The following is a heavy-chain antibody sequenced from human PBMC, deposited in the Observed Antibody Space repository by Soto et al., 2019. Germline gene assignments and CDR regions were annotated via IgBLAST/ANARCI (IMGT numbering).Heavy chain of an antibody. CDR3: GQCRRGGELSSPAYDC. CDR2: IIPILGIA. Sequence: QVPLVQSGAEVKKPGSSVKVSCKASGGPFSSYTLSWVRQAPGQGLEWMGRIIPILGIANYSQKFQGRVTITAEKAKSTVYMELRSRRSEGTAVLYCGQCRRGGELSSPAYDCWGQGTLVTVSS. J-gene: IGHJ4*02. V-gene: IGHV1-69*02. CDR1: GGPFSSYT. D-gene: IGHD3-16*02.